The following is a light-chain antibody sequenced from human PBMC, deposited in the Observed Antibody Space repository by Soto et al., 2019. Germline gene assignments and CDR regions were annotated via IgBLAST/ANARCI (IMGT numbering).Light chain of an antibody. V-gene: IGKV3-11*01. CDR3: QQRSNWPPT. CDR1: QSVSSY. CDR2: DAS. Sequence: EIVLTQSPATLSLSPGERATLSCRASQSVSSYLAWYQQKPGQAHRLLIYDASNRATGIPARFSGSRSGTDFTLTISSLEPEDFAVYYCQQRSNWPPTFGGGTKVEIK. J-gene: IGKJ4*01.